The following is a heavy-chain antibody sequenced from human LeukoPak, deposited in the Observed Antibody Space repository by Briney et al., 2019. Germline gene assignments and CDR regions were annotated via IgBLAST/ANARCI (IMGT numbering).Heavy chain of an antibody. D-gene: IGHD5-24*01. Sequence: PSETLSLTCTVSGGSVIGGSYYWGWIRQPPGKGLEWIGSIYYSGTTYYSPSLKSRVTISVDTSKNHFSLKLSSVTAADTAVYYCARKRWLQPFDYWGQGTPVTVSS. V-gene: IGHV4-39*02. CDR2: IYYSGTT. CDR3: ARKRWLQPFDY. J-gene: IGHJ4*02. CDR1: GGSVIGGSYY.